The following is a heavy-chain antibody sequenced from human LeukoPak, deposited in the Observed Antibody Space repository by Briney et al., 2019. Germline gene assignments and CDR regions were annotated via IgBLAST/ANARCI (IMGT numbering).Heavy chain of an antibody. CDR2: ISYDGSNK. J-gene: IGHJ4*02. D-gene: IGHD2-2*01. CDR3: ARGAVRRGYCSSTSCYDLDY. CDR1: GFTFSSYA. V-gene: IGHV3-30-3*01. Sequence: GGSLRLSCAASGFTFSSYAMHWVRQAPGKGLEWVAVISYDGSNKYYADSVKGRFTISRDNSKNTLYLQMNSLRAEDTAVYYCARGAVRRGYCSSTSCYDLDYWGQGTLVTVSS.